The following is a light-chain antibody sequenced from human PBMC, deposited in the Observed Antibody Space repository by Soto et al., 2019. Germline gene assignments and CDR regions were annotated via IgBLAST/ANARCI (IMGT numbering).Light chain of an antibody. J-gene: IGKJ1*01. CDR3: QNYNDYSRV. Sequence: DIQMTQSPSTLSASIGDTVTITCRTSQSVDTWLAWYQHKAGKAPKLLIYRASSLATGVPSRFSGSGSGTAFTLTITSLQPDDFATYYGQNYNDYSRVFGQGTQVEIK. V-gene: IGKV1-5*03. CDR1: QSVDTW. CDR2: RAS.